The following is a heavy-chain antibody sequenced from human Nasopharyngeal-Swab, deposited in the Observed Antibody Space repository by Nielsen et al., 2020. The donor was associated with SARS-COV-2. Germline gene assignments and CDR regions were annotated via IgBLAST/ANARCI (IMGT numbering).Heavy chain of an antibody. Sequence: GESLKISCAASGFTFSSYGMHWVRQAPGKGLEWVAVIWYDGSNKYYADSVKGRFTISRDNSKNTLYLQMNSLRAGDTAVYYCARDLGGAAAGTDYWGQGTLVTVSS. CDR2: IWYDGSNK. CDR3: ARDLGGAAAGTDY. V-gene: IGHV3-33*01. CDR1: GFTFSSYG. D-gene: IGHD6-13*01. J-gene: IGHJ4*02.